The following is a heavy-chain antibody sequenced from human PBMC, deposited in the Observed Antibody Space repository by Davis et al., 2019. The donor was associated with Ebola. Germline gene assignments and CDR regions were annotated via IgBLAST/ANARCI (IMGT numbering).Heavy chain of an antibody. V-gene: IGHV3-23*01. J-gene: IGHJ6*03. CDR1: GFTFSSYA. CDR2: ISGSGGST. D-gene: IGHD2-2*01. Sequence: PGGSLRLSCAASGFTFSSYAMSWVRQAPGKGLEWVSAISGSGGSTYYADSVKGRFTISRDNSKNTLYLQMNSLRAEDTAVYYCAKATYCSSTSCSLYYYYYYMDVWGKGTTVTVSS. CDR3: AKATYCSSTSCSLYYYYYYMDV.